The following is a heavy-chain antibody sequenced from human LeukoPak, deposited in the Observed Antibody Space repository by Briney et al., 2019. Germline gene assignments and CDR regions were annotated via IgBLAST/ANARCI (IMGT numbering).Heavy chain of an antibody. CDR2: IGNSGNTI. Sequence: GGSLRLSCAASGFIFSTYGMNWVRQAPGKGLEWISYIGNSGNTINYADSVKGRFTISRDNSKNTLYLQMNSLRAEDTAVYYCAREFQYYDYVWGSSPGAFDIWGQGTMVTVSS. D-gene: IGHD3-16*01. J-gene: IGHJ3*02. CDR1: GFIFSTYG. CDR3: AREFQYYDYVWGSSPGAFDI. V-gene: IGHV3-48*01.